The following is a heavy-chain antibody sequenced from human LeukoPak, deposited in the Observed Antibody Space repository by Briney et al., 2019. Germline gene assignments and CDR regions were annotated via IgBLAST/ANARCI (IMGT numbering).Heavy chain of an antibody. CDR1: GFTVSSNY. CDR2: IYSGGST. J-gene: IGHJ6*03. Sequence: GGSLRLSCAASGFTVSSNYMSWVRQAPGKGLEWVSVIYSGGSTYYAGSVKGRFTISRDNSKNTLYLQMNSLRAEDTAVYYCARDMYSSSWSTGDYYYYMDVWGKGTTVTISS. D-gene: IGHD6-13*01. V-gene: IGHV3-53*01. CDR3: ARDMYSSSWSTGDYYYYMDV.